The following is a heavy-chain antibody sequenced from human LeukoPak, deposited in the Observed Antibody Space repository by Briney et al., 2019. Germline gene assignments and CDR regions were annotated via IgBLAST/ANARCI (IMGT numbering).Heavy chain of an antibody. CDR3: ARGHYYYDSSGYYGDFDY. V-gene: IGHV5-51*01. CDR2: IYPGDSDT. J-gene: IGHJ4*02. D-gene: IGHD3-22*01. CDR1: GYSFTSYW. Sequence: GESLKISCKGSGYSFTSYWIGWVRQMPGKGLEWMGIIYPGDSDTRYSPSFQGQVTISADKSISTAYLQWSSLKTSDTAMYYCARGHYYYDSSGYYGDFDYWGQGTLVTVSS.